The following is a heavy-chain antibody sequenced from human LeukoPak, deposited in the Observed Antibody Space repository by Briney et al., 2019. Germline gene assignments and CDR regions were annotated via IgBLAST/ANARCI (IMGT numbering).Heavy chain of an antibody. CDR3: AIMGLFDY. J-gene: IGHJ4*02. Sequence: PGGSLRISCAASGFTFRSYDMHWVRQAPGKGLEWVSSISSSSSYIYYADSVKGRFTISRDNAKNSLYLQMNSLRAEDTAVYYCAIMGLFDYWGQGTLVTVSS. CDR1: GFTFRSYD. CDR2: ISSSSSYI. V-gene: IGHV3-21*01.